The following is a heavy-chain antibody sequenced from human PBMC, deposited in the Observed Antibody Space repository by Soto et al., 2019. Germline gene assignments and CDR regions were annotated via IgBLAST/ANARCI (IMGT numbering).Heavy chain of an antibody. D-gene: IGHD6-13*01. CDR1: GGSISSYY. CDR2: IYYSGST. CDR3: ARSVATPGTNIDF. V-gene: IGHV4-59*01. J-gene: IGHJ4*02. Sequence: SETLSLTCTVSGGSISSYYWSWIRQPPGKGLEWIGYIYYSGSTNYNPSLKSRLTISLDKSKRQFSMSLSSVTAADTAVYYCARSVATPGTNIDFWGQGTLVTVSS.